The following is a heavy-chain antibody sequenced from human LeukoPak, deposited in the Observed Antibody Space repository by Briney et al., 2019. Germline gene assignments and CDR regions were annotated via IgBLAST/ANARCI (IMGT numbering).Heavy chain of an antibody. D-gene: IGHD2-15*01. J-gene: IGHJ4*02. CDR2: VYHSGLT. Sequence: SGTLSLTCVVSGASVTTNNWWTWVRQAPGKGLEWIGEVYHSGLTNYSASLKSRVTMSIDKSKNIFSLNLSSVTAADTALYYCARGYCTGGNCYSFGYWGQGTLVIVSS. V-gene: IGHV4-4*02. CDR3: ARGYCTGGNCYSFGY. CDR1: GASVTTNNW.